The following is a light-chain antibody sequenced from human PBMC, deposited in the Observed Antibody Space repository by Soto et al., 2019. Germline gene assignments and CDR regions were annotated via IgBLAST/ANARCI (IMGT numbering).Light chain of an antibody. CDR2: GAS. Sequence: EILLTQSPDSLSLSPGDRATLSCRASQSFSSTFFAWYQQKPGQAPRLLIYGASSRATGIPDRFSGSGSGTDFTLTISRLETEDFAVYYCQQYASSVTFDQGTKVEIK. CDR3: QQYASSVT. V-gene: IGKV3-20*01. J-gene: IGKJ1*01. CDR1: QSFSSTF.